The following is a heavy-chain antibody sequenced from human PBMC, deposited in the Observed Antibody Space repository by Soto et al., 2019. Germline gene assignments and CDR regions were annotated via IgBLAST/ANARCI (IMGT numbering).Heavy chain of an antibody. J-gene: IGHJ4*02. V-gene: IGHV1-69*01. Sequence: QVQLVQSGAEVKKPGSSVKVSCKASGGTFSSYAISWVRQAPGQGLEWMGGIIPIFGTANYAQKFQGRVTITADESTSTAYMELSSPRSEDTAVYYCATPGGCSSTSCYSYFDYWGQGTLVTVSS. D-gene: IGHD2-2*01. CDR2: IIPIFGTA. CDR1: GGTFSSYA. CDR3: ATPGGCSSTSCYSYFDY.